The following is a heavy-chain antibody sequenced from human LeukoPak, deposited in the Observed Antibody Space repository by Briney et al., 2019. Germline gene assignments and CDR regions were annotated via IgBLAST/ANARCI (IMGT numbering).Heavy chain of an antibody. CDR2: IKQDGSEK. CDR3: AREVARAFDY. Sequence: GGSLRLSCAASGFTFSSYWMSWVRQAPGKGLEWVANIKQDGSEKYYVDSVKGRFSISRDNAKNSLYLQVSSLRSEDTAVYYCAREVARAFDYWGQGTLATVSS. J-gene: IGHJ4*02. D-gene: IGHD5-12*01. V-gene: IGHV3-7*01. CDR1: GFTFSSYW.